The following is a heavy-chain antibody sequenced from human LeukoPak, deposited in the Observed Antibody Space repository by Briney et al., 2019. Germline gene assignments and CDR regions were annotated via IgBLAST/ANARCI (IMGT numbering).Heavy chain of an antibody. J-gene: IGHJ4*02. CDR1: GGSTSSFF. Sequence: KPSETLSLTCTVSGGSTSSFFWSWIRQPPGKGLEWLGCIDYRGSTQYNPSLKSRVTISVDTSKQQFSLKLSSVTAADTAVYYCARDLELERNRWNYFESWGQGTLVTVSS. CDR2: IDYRGST. V-gene: IGHV4-59*01. CDR3: ARDLELERNRWNYFES. D-gene: IGHD1-1*01.